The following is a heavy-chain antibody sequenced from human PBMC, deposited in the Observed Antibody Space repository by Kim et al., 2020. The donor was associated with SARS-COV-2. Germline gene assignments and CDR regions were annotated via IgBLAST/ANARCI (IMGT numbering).Heavy chain of an antibody. V-gene: IGHV3-74*01. Sequence: GRSTSYADSVKCRFTISRDNAKNTLYLQMNSLRDEDTAVYCCARDRGIAHFFYYWGQGTLVTVSS. D-gene: IGHD6-13*01. CDR2: GRST. J-gene: IGHJ4*02. CDR3: ARDRGIAHFFYY.